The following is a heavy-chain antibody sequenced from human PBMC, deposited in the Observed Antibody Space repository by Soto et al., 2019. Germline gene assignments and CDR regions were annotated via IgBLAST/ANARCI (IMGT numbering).Heavy chain of an antibody. CDR3: ARHVPVSRYGDFDY. CDR2: IYYSGST. Sequence: QLQLQESGPGLVKPSETLSLTCTVSGGSISSSSYYWGWIRQPPGKGLEWIGSIYYSGSTYYNPSLKSRVTISVDTSKNQFSLKLSSVTAADTAVYYCARHVPVSRYGDFDYWGQGTLVTVSS. V-gene: IGHV4-39*01. J-gene: IGHJ4*02. CDR1: GGSISSSSYY. D-gene: IGHD3-10*01.